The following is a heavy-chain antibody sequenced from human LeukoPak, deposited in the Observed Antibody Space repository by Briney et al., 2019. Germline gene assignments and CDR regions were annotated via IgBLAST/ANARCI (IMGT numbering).Heavy chain of an antibody. V-gene: IGHV3-21*01. CDR2: ISSSISYI. D-gene: IGHD3-22*01. CDR1: GFTFSSYS. Sequence: PGGSLRLSCAASGFTFSSYSMNWVRQAPGKGLEWVSSISSSISYIYYADSVKGRFTISRDNAKNSLYLQMNSLRAEDTAVYYCARVGYYDSSGYPAYDAFDIWGQGTMVTVSS. CDR3: ARVGYYDSSGYPAYDAFDI. J-gene: IGHJ3*02.